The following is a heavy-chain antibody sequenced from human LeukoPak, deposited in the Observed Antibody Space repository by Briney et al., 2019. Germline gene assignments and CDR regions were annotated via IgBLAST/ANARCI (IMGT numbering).Heavy chain of an antibody. J-gene: IGHJ4*02. CDR3: ARAYYYDNSGYYYFDY. CDR1: GNSISSGDNY. Sequence: PSETLSLTCTVSGNSISSGDNYWSWIRQPAGKGLEWIGRIYTSGSTNYNPSLKSRVTISGDTSKNQFSLRLSSVTAADTAVYYCARAYYYDNSGYYYFDYWGQGTLVTVSS. V-gene: IGHV4-61*02. CDR2: IYTSGST. D-gene: IGHD3-22*01.